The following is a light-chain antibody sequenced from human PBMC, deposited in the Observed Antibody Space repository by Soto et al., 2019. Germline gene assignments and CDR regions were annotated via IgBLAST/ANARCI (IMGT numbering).Light chain of an antibody. CDR1: SSDVGGYNY. J-gene: IGLJ2*01. V-gene: IGLV2-11*01. CDR2: DVS. Sequence: QSVLTQPRSVSGSPGQSVTISCTGTSSDVGGYNYVSWYQQHPGKAPKLMIYDVSKRPSGVPDRFSGSKSGNTASLTISGLQAEDEADYYRCSYAGSYTFYVVFGGGNKVTVL. CDR3: CSYAGSYTFYVV.